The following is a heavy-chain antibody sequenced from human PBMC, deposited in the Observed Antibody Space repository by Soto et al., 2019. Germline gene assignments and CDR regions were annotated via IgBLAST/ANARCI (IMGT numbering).Heavy chain of an antibody. CDR2: IYYSGST. CDR1: GGSISSGDYY. J-gene: IGHJ6*02. V-gene: IGHV4-30-4*01. CDR3: ASVMVRGANQNYYYYYGMDV. Sequence: PSETLSLTCTVSGGSISSGDYYWSWIRQPPGKGLEWIGYIYYSGSTYYNPSLKSRVTISVDTSKNQFSLKLSSVTAADTAVYYGASVMVRGANQNYYYYYGMDVWGQGTTVTVSS. D-gene: IGHD3-10*01.